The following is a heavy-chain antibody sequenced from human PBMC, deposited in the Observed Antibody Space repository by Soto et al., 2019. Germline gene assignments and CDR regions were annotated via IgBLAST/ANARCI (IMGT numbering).Heavy chain of an antibody. CDR2: IYSGGST. J-gene: IGHJ4*02. V-gene: IGHV3-66*01. Sequence: GGSLRLSCAASGFTVSSNYMSWVRQAPGKGLEWVSVIYSGGSTYYADSVKGRFTISRDNSKNTLYLQMNSLRAEDTAVYYCARERAMVRGVKQYYFDYWGQGTLVTVSS. CDR1: GFTVSSNY. CDR3: ARERAMVRGVKQYYFDY. D-gene: IGHD3-10*01.